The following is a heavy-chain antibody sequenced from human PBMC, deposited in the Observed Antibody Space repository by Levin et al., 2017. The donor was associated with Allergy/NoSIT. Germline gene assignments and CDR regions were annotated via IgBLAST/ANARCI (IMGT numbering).Heavy chain of an antibody. V-gene: IGHV3-23*01. CDR2: ISDSGANT. CDR3: AKRYTPYNSGWYGDFDS. J-gene: IGHJ4*02. Sequence: PGGSLRLSCAASGFTFSSYAMSWVRQAPGKGLEWVSAISDSGANTYYADSVKGRFTMSRDNSRNTVYLQMNSLRAEDTAVYYCAKRYTPYNSGWYGDFDSWGQGTLVTVSS. D-gene: IGHD6-19*01. CDR1: GFTFSSYA.